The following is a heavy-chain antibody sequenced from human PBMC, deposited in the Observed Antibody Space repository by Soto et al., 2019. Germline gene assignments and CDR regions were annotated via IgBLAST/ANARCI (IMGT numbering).Heavy chain of an antibody. CDR2: ISSSSSYI. CDR3: ARLTSYASSGYYCY. CDR1: GFTFSSYS. D-gene: IGHD3-22*01. V-gene: IGHV3-21*01. Sequence: EVQLVESGGGLVKPGGSLRLSCAASGFTFSSYSMNWVRQAPGKGLEWVSSISSSSSYIYYADSVKGRFTISRDNAKNSLHLQRNGLRAEDTDVYYCARLTSYASSGYYCYWGQGNLVNVSP. J-gene: IGHJ4*02.